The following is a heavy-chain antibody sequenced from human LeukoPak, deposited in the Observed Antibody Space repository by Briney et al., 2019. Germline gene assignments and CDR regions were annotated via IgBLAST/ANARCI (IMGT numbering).Heavy chain of an antibody. Sequence: GGSLRLSCAASGFTFSSYSMNWVRQAPGKGLEWVSYISSSSSTIYYADSVKGRFTISRDNAKNSLYLQMNSLRAEDTAVYYCARDGTWSTFDYWGQGTLVTVSS. V-gene: IGHV3-48*01. J-gene: IGHJ4*02. D-gene: IGHD1-1*01. CDR2: ISSSSSTI. CDR3: ARDGTWSTFDY. CDR1: GFTFSSYS.